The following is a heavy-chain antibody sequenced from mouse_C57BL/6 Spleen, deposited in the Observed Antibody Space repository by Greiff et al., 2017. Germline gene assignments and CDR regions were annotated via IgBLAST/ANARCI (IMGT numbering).Heavy chain of an antibody. CDR1: GYAFSSYW. CDR3: ARNYYGSSYYFDY. J-gene: IGHJ2*01. D-gene: IGHD1-1*01. V-gene: IGHV1-80*01. Sequence: QVQLKESGAELVKPGASVKISCKASGYAFSSYWLNWVKQRPGKGLEWIGHIYPGDGDTNYNGKFKGKATLAADKSSSTAYMQLSSLTSEDSAVYFCARNYYGSSYYFDYWGQGTTLTVSS. CDR2: IYPGDGDT.